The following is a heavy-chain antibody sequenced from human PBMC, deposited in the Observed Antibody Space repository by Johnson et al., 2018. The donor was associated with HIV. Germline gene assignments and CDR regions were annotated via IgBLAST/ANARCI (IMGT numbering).Heavy chain of an antibody. J-gene: IGHJ3*02. D-gene: IGHD2-15*01. V-gene: IGHV3-30-3*01. CDR3: AKDLVGHDVFDI. Sequence: QMLLVESGGGVVQPGRSLRLSCAASGFTFSSYAMHWVRQAPGKGLEWVAVISYDGSNKYYADSVKGRFTISRDNSKNMLFLQMSSLRAEDTAVYYCAKDLVGHDVFDIWGQGTAVTVSS. CDR1: GFTFSSYA. CDR2: ISYDGSNK.